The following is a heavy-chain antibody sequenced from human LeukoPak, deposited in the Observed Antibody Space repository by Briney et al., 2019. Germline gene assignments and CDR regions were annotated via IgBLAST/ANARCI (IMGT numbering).Heavy chain of an antibody. Sequence: PGGSLRLSCAASGFTFDDYAMHWVRQAPGKGLEWVSGISWNSGSIGYADSVKGRFTISRDNAKNSLYLQMNSLRAEDTAVYYCARAPGKQLWLSYWGQGTLVTVSS. V-gene: IGHV3-9*01. CDR1: GFTFDDYA. D-gene: IGHD5-18*01. J-gene: IGHJ4*02. CDR3: ARAPGKQLWLSY. CDR2: ISWNSGSI.